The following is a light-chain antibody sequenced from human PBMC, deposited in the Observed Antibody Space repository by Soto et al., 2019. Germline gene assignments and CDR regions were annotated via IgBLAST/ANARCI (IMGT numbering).Light chain of an antibody. CDR1: SSDVGGYNY. CDR3: TPYTSSTASVV. CDR2: DVS. J-gene: IGLJ2*01. Sequence: QSVLTQPASVSGSPGQSITISCTGTSSDVGGYNYVSGYQQHPGKAPKLMIYDVSNRPSGVSNRFSGSKSGNRASQPISGPQSEDEPYYSCTPYTSSTASVVFGEGTKVTAL. V-gene: IGLV2-14*01.